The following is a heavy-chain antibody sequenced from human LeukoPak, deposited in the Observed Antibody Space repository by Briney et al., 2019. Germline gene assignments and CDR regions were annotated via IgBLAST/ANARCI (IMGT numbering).Heavy chain of an antibody. D-gene: IGHD1-26*01. CDR2: ISGSGGAT. CDR3: AKGIESSGSYYTSFDY. CDR1: GFTFSNYA. J-gene: IGHJ4*02. V-gene: IGHV3-23*01. Sequence: GGSLRLSCAASGFTFSNYAMSWVRQAPGKGLEWVSGISGSGGATYYADSVKGRFTISRDSSKNTLSPQMDSLRAEDTAVYYCAKGIESSGSYYTSFDYWGQGTLVTVSS.